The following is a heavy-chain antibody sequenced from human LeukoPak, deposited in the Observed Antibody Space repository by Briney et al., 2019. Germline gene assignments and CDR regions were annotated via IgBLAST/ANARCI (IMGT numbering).Heavy chain of an antibody. CDR2: ISSNGGST. J-gene: IGHJ5*02. D-gene: IGHD2-2*01. CDR1: GFTFSSYA. CDR3: ARDAWDFSSTSCYWNWFDP. Sequence: PGGSLRLSCAASGFTFSSYAMHWVRQAPGKGLEYVSAISSNGGSTYYANSVKGRFTISRDNSKSTLYLQMGSLRAEDMAVYYCARDAWDFSSTSCYWNWFDPWGQGTLVTVSS. V-gene: IGHV3-64*01.